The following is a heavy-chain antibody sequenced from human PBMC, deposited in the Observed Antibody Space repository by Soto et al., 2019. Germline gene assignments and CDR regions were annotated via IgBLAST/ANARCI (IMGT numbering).Heavy chain of an antibody. CDR3: AREENCSDGVCYSEYFQR. CDR1: GYIFTAYS. CDR2: VNPSGGST. Sequence: QVQLVQSGAEVKKPGASVKVSCKASGYIFTAYSMHWVRQAPGQGLEWMGVVNPSGGSTNYAQKFRGRITMTRDTSTSTVYMYLSSLTSEDTAVYYCAREENCSDGVCYSEYFQRWGQGTLVTVSS. V-gene: IGHV1-46*01. J-gene: IGHJ1*01. D-gene: IGHD2-15*01.